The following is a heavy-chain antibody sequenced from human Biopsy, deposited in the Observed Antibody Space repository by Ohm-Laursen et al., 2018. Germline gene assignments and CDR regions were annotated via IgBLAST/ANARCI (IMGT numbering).Heavy chain of an antibody. V-gene: IGHV1-2*02. CDR2: INAKTGDT. D-gene: IGHD3-22*01. Sequence: SVKVSCKPSGYTFTGYHVHWVRQAPGQGLEWMGWINAKTGDTNYAQKFQGRVTMTRDTSISTAYVDLSSLRSDDTAVYYCTRGGYYYDSLAYYYWFDPWGQGTLVTVS. J-gene: IGHJ5*02. CDR1: GYTFTGYH. CDR3: TRGGYYYDSLAYYYWFDP.